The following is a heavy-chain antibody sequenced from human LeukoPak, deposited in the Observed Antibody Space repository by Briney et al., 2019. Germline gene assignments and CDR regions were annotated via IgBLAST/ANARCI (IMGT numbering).Heavy chain of an antibody. D-gene: IGHD3-3*01. CDR2: ISPDGSTT. V-gene: IGHV3-74*01. CDR3: TRDFDFSSAI. CDR1: GFTFSSYG. J-gene: IGHJ4*02. Sequence: GGSLRLSCAASGFTFSSYGMHWVRQAPGKGLVRVSRISPDGSTTGHADSVKGRLTTSRDNAKNTLFLQMNSLRAEDTAVYYCTRDFDFSSAIWGQGTLVTVSS.